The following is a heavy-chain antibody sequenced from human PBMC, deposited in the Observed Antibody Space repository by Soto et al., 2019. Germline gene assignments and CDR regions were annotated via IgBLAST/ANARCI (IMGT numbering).Heavy chain of an antibody. J-gene: IGHJ5*01. CDR3: ARSRNRLVRCWFDF. CDR1: GFTFSSYW. V-gene: IGHV3-7*03. D-gene: IGHD6-19*01. Sequence: LRLSCAASGFTFSSYWMSWVRQAPGKGLEWVANIKQDGSGKYYVDSVKGRFTISRDNAKNSLYLQMNSLRAEDTAVYYCARSRNRLVRCWFDFWGRGTLVTVSS. CDR2: IKQDGSGK.